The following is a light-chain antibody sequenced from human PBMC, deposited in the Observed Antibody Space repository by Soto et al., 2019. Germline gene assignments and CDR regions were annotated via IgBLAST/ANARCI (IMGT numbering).Light chain of an antibody. J-gene: IGKJ1*01. CDR1: QSVSSSY. Sequence: EIVLTQSPGTLSLSPGERATLSCRASQSVSSSYLAWYQQKPRQAPRLLIYGASNRATGIPDRFSGSGSGTDFTLTISRLEPEDFAVYYCQQYGSSGTFGQGTKVDIK. V-gene: IGKV3-20*01. CDR3: QQYGSSGT. CDR2: GAS.